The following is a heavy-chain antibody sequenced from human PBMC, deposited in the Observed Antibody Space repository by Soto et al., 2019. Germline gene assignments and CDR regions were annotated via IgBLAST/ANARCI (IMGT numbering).Heavy chain of an antibody. CDR2: IYYSGST. V-gene: IGHV4-31*03. Sequence: SETLSLTCPVSGGSISSGCYYWSWIRQHPGKGLEWIGYIYYSGSTYYNPSLKSRVTISVDTSKNQFSLKLSSVTAADTAVYYCARGANWNYACWFDPWGQGTRVTVSS. CDR1: GGSISSGCYY. D-gene: IGHD1-7*01. J-gene: IGHJ5*02. CDR3: ARGANWNYACWFDP.